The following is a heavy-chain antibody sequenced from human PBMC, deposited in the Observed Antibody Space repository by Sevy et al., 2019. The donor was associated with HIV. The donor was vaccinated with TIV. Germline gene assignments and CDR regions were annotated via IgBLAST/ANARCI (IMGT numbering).Heavy chain of an antibody. CDR2: LSFGCGEI. Sequence: GGSLRLSCAASRFTFSKYSMSWVRQPPGKGLEWVSTLSFGCGEINHADSVKGRFTISRDNSKNSLYLQMNILRAEDTAVYYCAREGCTKPHDYWGQGTLVTVSS. D-gene: IGHD2-8*01. CDR1: RFTFSKYS. CDR3: AREGCTKPHDY. V-gene: IGHV3-23*01. J-gene: IGHJ4*02.